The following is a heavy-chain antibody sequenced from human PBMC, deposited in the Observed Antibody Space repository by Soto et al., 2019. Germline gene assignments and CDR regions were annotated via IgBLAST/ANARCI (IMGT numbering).Heavy chain of an antibody. CDR3: ARHGLLWFGELLYYFAY. V-gene: IGHV4-39*01. Sequence: PSETLSLTCTVSGGSISSSSYYWGWIRQPPGKGLEWIGSIYYSGSTYYNPSLKSRVTISVDTSKNQFSLKLSSVTAADTAVYYCARHGLLWFGELLYYFAYWGQGTLVTVSS. CDR1: GGSISSSSYY. D-gene: IGHD3-10*01. J-gene: IGHJ4*02. CDR2: IYYSGST.